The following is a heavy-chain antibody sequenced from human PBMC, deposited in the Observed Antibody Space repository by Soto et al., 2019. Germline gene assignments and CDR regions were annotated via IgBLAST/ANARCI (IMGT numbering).Heavy chain of an antibody. Sequence: QITLKESGPTLVKPTQTLTLTCTFSGFSLNTNGVAVGWIRQPPRKALEWLGFIYWNDDKRYSPSVDSRLTLTKDTSKNEVVLTMTNMDPADTATYYCARGKYYYHSNDGKNWLDPWGQGTLVTVSS. D-gene: IGHD3-22*01. CDR2: IYWNDDK. CDR3: ARGKYYYHSNDGKNWLDP. CDR1: GFSLNTNGVA. J-gene: IGHJ5*02. V-gene: IGHV2-5*01.